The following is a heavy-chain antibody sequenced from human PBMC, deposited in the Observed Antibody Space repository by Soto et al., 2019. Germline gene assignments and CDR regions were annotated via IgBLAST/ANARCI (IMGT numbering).Heavy chain of an antibody. CDR1: GGTFSSYA. CDR3: ARSKVTIFGVVPDFYDY. D-gene: IGHD3-3*01. J-gene: IGHJ4*02. V-gene: IGHV1-69*13. CDR2: IIPIFGTA. Sequence: SVKVSCKASGGTFSSYAISWVRQAPGQGLEWMGGIIPIFGTANYAQKFQGRVTITADESTSTAYMELSSLRSEDTAVYYCARSKVTIFGVVPDFYDYWGQGTLVTVSS.